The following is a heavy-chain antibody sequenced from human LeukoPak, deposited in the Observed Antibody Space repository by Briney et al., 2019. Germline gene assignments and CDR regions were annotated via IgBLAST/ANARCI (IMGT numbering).Heavy chain of an antibody. CDR2: IYYSGST. D-gene: IGHD6-6*01. CDR1: GGSISSGGYY. V-gene: IGHV4-31*03. J-gene: IGHJ3*02. CDR3: AREVHLPGVAAHAFDI. Sequence: PSQTLSLTCTVSGGSISSGGYYWSWIRQHPGKGLEWIGYIYYSGSTYYNPSLKSRVTISVDTSKNQFSLKLSSVTAADTAVYYCAREVHLPGVAAHAFDIWGQGTMATVSS.